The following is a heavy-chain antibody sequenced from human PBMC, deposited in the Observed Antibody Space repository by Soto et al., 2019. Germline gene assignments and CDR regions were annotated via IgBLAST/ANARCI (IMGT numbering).Heavy chain of an antibody. Sequence: PGGSLRLSCAASGFTFSSYGMHWVRQAPGKGLEWVAVISYDGSNKYYADSVKGRFTISRDNSKNTLYLQMNSLRAEDTAVYYCAKAPSTVVNAGDAFDIWGQGTMVTVSS. V-gene: IGHV3-30*18. CDR3: AKAPSTVVNAGDAFDI. CDR2: ISYDGSNK. D-gene: IGHD4-17*01. CDR1: GFTFSSYG. J-gene: IGHJ3*02.